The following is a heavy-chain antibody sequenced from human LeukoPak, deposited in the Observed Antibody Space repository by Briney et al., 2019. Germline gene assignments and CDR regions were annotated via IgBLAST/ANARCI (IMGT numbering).Heavy chain of an antibody. CDR1: GYTFTSYD. J-gene: IGHJ4*02. CDR3: ARVGYYDSSGYYRIFDY. V-gene: IGHV1-8*01. Sequence: ASVKVSCKASGYTFTSYDINWVRQATGQGLEWMGWMNPNSGNTGYAQKFQGRVTMTRNTSISTAYMELSSLRSEDTAVYYCARVGYYDSSGYYRIFDYWGQGTLVTVSS. D-gene: IGHD3-22*01. CDR2: MNPNSGNT.